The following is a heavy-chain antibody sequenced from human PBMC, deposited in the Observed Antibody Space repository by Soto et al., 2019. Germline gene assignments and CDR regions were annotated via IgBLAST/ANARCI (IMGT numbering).Heavy chain of an antibody. CDR2: VIPIFGTP. CDR1: GGTFSTYA. V-gene: IGHV1-69*01. D-gene: IGHD2-15*01. CDR3: ARSQGGSCSLGTYSYFFYGMDL. J-gene: IGHJ6*02. Sequence: QVQLVQSGAEVKKPGSSVKVSCKAPGGTFSTYAIRWLRQAHGQGLEWMGGVIPIFGTPKYAQKFQGRVTITADEFTSTGYMELRSLRFEDTAVYYSARSQGGSCSLGTYSYFFYGMDLWGQRATVNVSS.